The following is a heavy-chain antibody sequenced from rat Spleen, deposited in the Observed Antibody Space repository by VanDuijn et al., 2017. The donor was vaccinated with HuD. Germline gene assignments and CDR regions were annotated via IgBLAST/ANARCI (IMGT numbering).Heavy chain of an antibody. CDR1: GFSLTDYS. V-gene: IGHV2S63*01. J-gene: IGHJ3*01. CDR3: SRDEYRYNWGFGY. D-gene: IGHD1-5*01. CDR2: MCSGGGT. Sequence: EVQLKESGPGLVQPSQTLSLTCSVSGFSLTDYSVHWVRQPPGKGLEWMGLMCSGGGTAYNSALKSRLSISRDTSKNQVFLKMNSLQSEDTAIYFCSRDEYRYNWGFGYWGQGTLVTVSS.